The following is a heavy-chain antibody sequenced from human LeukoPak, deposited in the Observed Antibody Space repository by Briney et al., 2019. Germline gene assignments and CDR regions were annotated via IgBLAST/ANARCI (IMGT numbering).Heavy chain of an antibody. V-gene: IGHV3-23*01. CDR3: AKQFLETN. CDR1: GFTFSSYA. Sequence: GGSLRLSCAASGFTFSSYAMTWVRQAPGKGPEWVSTINAVDSDTYYADSVKGRFTVSRDNSKNTLFLQMTSLRAGDTAVYYCAKQFLETNWGQGTLVTVSS. CDR2: INAVDSDT. J-gene: IGHJ4*02. D-gene: IGHD1-1*01.